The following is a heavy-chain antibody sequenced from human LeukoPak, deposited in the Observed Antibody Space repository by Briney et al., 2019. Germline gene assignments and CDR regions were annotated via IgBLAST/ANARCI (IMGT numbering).Heavy chain of an antibody. CDR3: ARGSRSSSWYVGSIYYYYYMDA. CDR2: IIPIFGTA. CDR1: GGTFSSYA. D-gene: IGHD6-13*01. V-gene: IGHV1-69*05. Sequence: SVKVSCKASGGTFSSYAISWVRQAPGQGLEWMGGIIPIFGTANYAQKFQGRVTITTDESTSTAYMELSSLRSEDTAVYHCARGSRSSSWYVGSIYYYYYMDAWGKGTTVTVSS. J-gene: IGHJ6*03.